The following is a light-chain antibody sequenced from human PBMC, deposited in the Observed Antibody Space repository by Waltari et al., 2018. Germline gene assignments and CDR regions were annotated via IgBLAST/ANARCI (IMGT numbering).Light chain of an antibody. J-gene: IGKJ2*01. V-gene: IGKV1-5*03. CDR3: QQYNSYSYT. Sequence: DIQMTQSPYTLSASVGDRVTITCRASQSISSWLAWYQQKPGKAPKLLIYKASSLETGFPSRFSGSGSGTEFTLTISSLQPDDXXTYYCQQYNSYSYTFGQGTKLEI. CDR1: QSISSW. CDR2: KAS.